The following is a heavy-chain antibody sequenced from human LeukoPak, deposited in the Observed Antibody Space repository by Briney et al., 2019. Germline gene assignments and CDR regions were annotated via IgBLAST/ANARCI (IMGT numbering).Heavy chain of an antibody. CDR1: GGSFSGYY. J-gene: IGHJ4*02. D-gene: IGHD4-17*01. CDR2: INHSGYT. CDR3: ARGPTTVTRAFDY. V-gene: IGHV4-34*01. Sequence: SETLSLTCAVYGGSFSGYYWNWIRQSPGKGLEWIGEINHSGYTDNNPSLKSRVTISVDTSKNQFSLKLTSVTAADTAVYYCARGPTTVTRAFDYWGQGSLVTVSS.